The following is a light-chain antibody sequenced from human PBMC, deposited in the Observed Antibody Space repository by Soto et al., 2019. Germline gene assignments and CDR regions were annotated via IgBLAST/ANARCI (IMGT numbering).Light chain of an antibody. Sequence: QSALTQPASVSGSPGQSITISCTGTSSDVGGYNYVSWYQQHPGKAPKLMIYEVSNRPSGVSNRVSGSKSGNTASLTISGLQAEHEADYYCSSYTSSSTLFGTGTKLAAL. CDR3: SSYTSSSTL. V-gene: IGLV2-14*01. CDR2: EVS. CDR1: SSDVGGYNY. J-gene: IGLJ1*01.